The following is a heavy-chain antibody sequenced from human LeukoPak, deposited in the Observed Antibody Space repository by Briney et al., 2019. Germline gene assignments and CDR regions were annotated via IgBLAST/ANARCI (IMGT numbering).Heavy chain of an antibody. V-gene: IGHV1-69*01. Sequence: GSSVKVSCKASGGTFSSYAISWVRQAPGQGLEWMGGIIPIFGTANYAQKFQGRVTITADESTSTAYMELSSLRSEDTAVYYCALRVYYYGSGSYYNPFDYWGQGTLVTVSS. CDR3: ALRVYYYGSGSYYNPFDY. J-gene: IGHJ4*02. CDR2: IIPIFGTA. D-gene: IGHD3-10*01. CDR1: GGTFSSYA.